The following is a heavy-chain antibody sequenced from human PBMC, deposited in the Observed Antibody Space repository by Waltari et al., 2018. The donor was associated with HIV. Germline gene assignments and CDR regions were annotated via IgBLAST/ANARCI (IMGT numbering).Heavy chain of an antibody. J-gene: IGHJ4*02. CDR2: ISGIGGST. CDR1: GFTFSSYA. V-gene: IGHV3-23*04. CDR3: AKDVLSGSYSYYFDY. Sequence: EVQLVESGGGLVQPGGSLRLSCAASGFTFSSYAINCVPQAPGKGVEWVSAISGIGGSTYYADSVKGRFTISRDNSKNTLYLQMNSLRAEDTAVYYCAKDVLSGSYSYYFDYWGQGTLVTVSS. D-gene: IGHD1-26*01.